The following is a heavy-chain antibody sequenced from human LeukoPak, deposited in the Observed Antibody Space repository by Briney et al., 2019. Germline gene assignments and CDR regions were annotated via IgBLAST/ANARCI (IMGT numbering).Heavy chain of an antibody. CDR3: AKDQWELPKYYFDY. J-gene: IGHJ4*02. Sequence: GGSLRLSCAASGSTVSSNYMAWVRQAPGKGLEWVSIIYTGGTTYYADSVKGRFTISRDNSKNTVFLQMNSLRAEDTAVYYCAKDQWELPKYYFDYWGQGTLVTVSS. CDR1: GSTVSSNY. CDR2: IYTGGTT. V-gene: IGHV3-66*01. D-gene: IGHD1-26*01.